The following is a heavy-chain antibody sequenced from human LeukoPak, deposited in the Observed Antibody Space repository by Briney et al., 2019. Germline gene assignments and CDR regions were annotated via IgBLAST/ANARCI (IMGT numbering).Heavy chain of an antibody. D-gene: IGHD3-9*01. CDR3: AKDQYSDILTGAFDS. CDR2: VSWNSGSI. J-gene: IGHJ4*02. V-gene: IGHV3-9*01. Sequence: GGSLRLSCAASGCSFEDYAMNWVRQAPGKGLEWVAGVSWNSGSIGYAESVKGRFTISRDNAKTSLYLQMNSLRTEDTAFYYCAKDQYSDILTGAFDSWGEGTLVTVSS. CDR1: GCSFEDYA.